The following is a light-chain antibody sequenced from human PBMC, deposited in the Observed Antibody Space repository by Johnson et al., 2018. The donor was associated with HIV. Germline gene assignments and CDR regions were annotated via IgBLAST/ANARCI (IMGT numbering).Light chain of an antibody. J-gene: IGLJ1*01. V-gene: IGLV1-51*01. CDR1: SSNIGNNY. CDR3: GTWDSSLSARYV. CDR2: DNT. Sequence: QSVLTQPPSVSAAPGQKVTISCSGSSSNIGNNYVSWYQQLPGTAPKLLIYDNTKRPSGIPDRFSGSKSGTSATLGITGLQTGDEADYYCGTWDSSLSARYVFGTGTKVTVL.